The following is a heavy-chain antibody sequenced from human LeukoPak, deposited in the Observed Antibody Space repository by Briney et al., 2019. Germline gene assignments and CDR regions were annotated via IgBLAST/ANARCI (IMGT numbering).Heavy chain of an antibody. CDR3: AKDRDEMAAAYVLDI. CDR1: GFTFRSYG. CDR2: ISYVGNDK. Sequence: PGGSLRLSCAASGFTFRSYGMHWVRQAPGKGLEWVSVISYVGNDKYYADSVKGRFTISRDNSKNTLYLQMNSLTAEDTALYYCAKDRDEMAAAYVLDIWGQGTMVTVSS. D-gene: IGHD6-13*01. J-gene: IGHJ3*02. V-gene: IGHV3-30*18.